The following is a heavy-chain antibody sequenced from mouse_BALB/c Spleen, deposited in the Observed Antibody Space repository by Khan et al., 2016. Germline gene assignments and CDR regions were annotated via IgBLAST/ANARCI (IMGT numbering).Heavy chain of an antibody. CDR3: ARGDYDGTYYGMDF. Sequence: EVQLQESGPGLVKPSQSLSVTCTVTGYSITSDYAWNWIRQFPGNKLEWMGYITYSGSTSYNPSLKSRISITRDTSKNQFFLQLNSVTTEDTATYFCARGDYDGTYYGMDFWGPGTSVPVSS. D-gene: IGHD2-4*01. J-gene: IGHJ4*01. V-gene: IGHV3-2*02. CDR2: ITYSGST. CDR1: GYSITSDYA.